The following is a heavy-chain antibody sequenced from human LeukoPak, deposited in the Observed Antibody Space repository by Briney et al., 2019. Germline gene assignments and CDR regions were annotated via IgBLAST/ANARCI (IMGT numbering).Heavy chain of an antibody. D-gene: IGHD5-12*01. CDR2: ISSRTSYT. CDR1: GFSFSDYY. Sequence: PGGSLRLSCAASGFSFSDYYISWIRQAPGKGLEWVSYISSRTSYTNYADSVKGRFTISRDNAKNSLYLQMNNLRAEDTAVYYCARGIGYSGYGGKDCWGQGTLVTVSS. J-gene: IGHJ4*02. V-gene: IGHV3-11*03. CDR3: ARGIGYSGYGGKDC.